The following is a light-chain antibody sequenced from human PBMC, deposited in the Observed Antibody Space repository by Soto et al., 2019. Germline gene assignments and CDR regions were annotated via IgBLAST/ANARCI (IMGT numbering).Light chain of an antibody. Sequence: QSVLTQPPSVSGAPGQRVTISCTGSSSNIGAGYDVHWYQQLPGPAPKLLIYGNSNRPSGVPDRFSGSKSGTSATLAITGLRAEDEADYYCQSYDSSLSGSVFGGGTKLTVL. V-gene: IGLV1-40*01. CDR2: GNS. CDR1: SSNIGAGYD. J-gene: IGLJ2*01. CDR3: QSYDSSLSGSV.